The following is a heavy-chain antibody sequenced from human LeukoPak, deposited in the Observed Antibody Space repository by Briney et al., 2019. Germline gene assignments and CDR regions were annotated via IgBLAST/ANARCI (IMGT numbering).Heavy chain of an antibody. D-gene: IGHD3-10*01. V-gene: IGHV3-23*01. CDR3: SLMLRGMYYFDY. J-gene: IGHJ4*02. CDR1: GFTFSSYA. CDR2: ISGSGGST. Sequence: PGASLTLSCAASGFTFSSYAMSWVRQAPRKGLEWVSAISGSGGSTYYADSVKGRFTISRDNSKNTLYLQMNSLSAEDTAMYYCSLMLRGMYYFDYWGQGTLVTVSS.